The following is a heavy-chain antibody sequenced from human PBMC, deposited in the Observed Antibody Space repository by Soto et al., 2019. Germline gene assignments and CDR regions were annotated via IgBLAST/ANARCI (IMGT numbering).Heavy chain of an antibody. CDR3: ARGLRGISSYGMDV. V-gene: IGHV3-33*01. Sequence: QVQLVESGGGVVQPGRSLRLSCAASGFTFSLYGMHWVRQAPGKGLEWVAVIWYDGSNKFYADSVKGRFTISRDNSKNTLYLQMNSLRDEDTAVYYCARGLRGISSYGMDVWGQGTTVIVSS. D-gene: IGHD3-16*01. CDR1: GFTFSLYG. J-gene: IGHJ6*02. CDR2: IWYDGSNK.